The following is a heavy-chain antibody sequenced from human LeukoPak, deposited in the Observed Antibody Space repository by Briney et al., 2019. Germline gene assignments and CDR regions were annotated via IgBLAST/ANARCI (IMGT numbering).Heavy chain of an antibody. Sequence: PGGSLRLSCAASGFTFDDYAMHWIRQPPGKGLEWIGYIYYSGTTNYNPSLKSRVSMSVDTSKNQFSLKLSSVTAADTAVYYCARGRYPTIFFDYWGQGTLVTVSS. CDR1: GFTFDDYA. CDR3: ARGRYPTIFFDY. D-gene: IGHD3-9*01. J-gene: IGHJ4*02. V-gene: IGHV4-59*01. CDR2: IYYSGTT.